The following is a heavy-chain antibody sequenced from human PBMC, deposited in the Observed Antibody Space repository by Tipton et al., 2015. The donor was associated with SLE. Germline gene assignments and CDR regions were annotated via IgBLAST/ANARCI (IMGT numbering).Heavy chain of an antibody. CDR3: TRDRWYQADY. D-gene: IGHD4-23*01. CDR1: GFTLSDYS. CDR2: ITSRSSFI. V-gene: IGHV3-21*03. Sequence: SLRLSCEASGFTLSDYSMNWVRQAPGKGLEWVSSITSRSSFIYYADSVKGRFTISRDNAKNSLFLQLNSLRVEDTAMYYCTRDRWYQADYWGQGTPVTVSS. J-gene: IGHJ4*02.